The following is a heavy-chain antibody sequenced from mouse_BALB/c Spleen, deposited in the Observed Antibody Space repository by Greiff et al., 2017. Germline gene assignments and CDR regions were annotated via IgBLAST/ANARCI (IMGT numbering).Heavy chain of an antibody. J-gene: IGHJ4*01. CDR3: ARGAHYYGSSYGAMDY. CDR2: IDPANGNT. D-gene: IGHD1-1*01. V-gene: IGHV14-3*02. CDR1: GFNIKDTY. Sequence: VQLQQSGAELVKPGASVKLSCTASGFNIKDTYMHWVKQRPEQGLEWIGRIDPANGNTKYDPKFQGTATITADTSSNTAYLQLSSLTSEDTAVYYCARGAHYYGSSYGAMDYWGQGTSVTVSS.